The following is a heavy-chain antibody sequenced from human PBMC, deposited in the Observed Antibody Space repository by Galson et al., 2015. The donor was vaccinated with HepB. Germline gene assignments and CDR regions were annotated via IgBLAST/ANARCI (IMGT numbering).Heavy chain of an antibody. Sequence: SVKVSCKVSGYTLPELSMHWVRQAPGKGLEWMGGFDPEDGETIYAQEFQGRVTMTEDTSTDTAYMELSSLRSEDTAVYYCATAGLRITMVRGVGGFDPWGQGTLVTVSS. D-gene: IGHD3-10*01. CDR3: ATAGLRITMVRGVGGFDP. CDR1: GYTLPELS. J-gene: IGHJ5*02. V-gene: IGHV1-24*01. CDR2: FDPEDGET.